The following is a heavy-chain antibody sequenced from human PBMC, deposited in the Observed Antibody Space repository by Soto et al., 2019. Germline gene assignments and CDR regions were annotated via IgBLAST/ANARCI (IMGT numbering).Heavy chain of an antibody. V-gene: IGHV3-30-3*01. CDR2: ISYDGSNK. CDR3: ARDADNWVPVGMGDV. D-gene: IGHD1-20*01. CDR1: GFTFSSYA. J-gene: IGHJ6*02. Sequence: QVQLVESGGGVVQPGRSLRLSCAASGFTFSSYAMHWVRQAPGKGLEWVAVISYDGSNKYYADSVKGRFTISRDNSKNTVYLQMNSLRAEDTAVYYCARDADNWVPVGMGDVWGQGTTVTVFS.